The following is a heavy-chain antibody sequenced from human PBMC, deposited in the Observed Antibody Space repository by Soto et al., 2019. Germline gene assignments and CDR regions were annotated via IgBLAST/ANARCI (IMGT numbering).Heavy chain of an antibody. D-gene: IGHD4-4*01. CDR3: ATSAYSYQGY. J-gene: IGHJ4*02. Sequence: PGGSLRLSCAASGFTFGKYWMNWVRQAPGKGLERVATINPDGSEQHSVDSVRGRFAISRDNAKKSLYLQMNSLRAEDTAVYYCATSAYSYQGYWGQGTLVTVSS. CDR2: INPDGSEQ. V-gene: IGHV3-7*01. CDR1: GFTFGKYW.